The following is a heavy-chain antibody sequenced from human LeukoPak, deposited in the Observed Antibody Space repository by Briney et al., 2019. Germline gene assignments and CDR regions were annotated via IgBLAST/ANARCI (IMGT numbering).Heavy chain of an antibody. CDR1: GFTFSSYA. V-gene: IGHV3-21*01. Sequence: GGSLRLSCAASGFTFSSYAMNWVRQAPGKGLEWISSISSSSSYIYYGDSVKGRFTISRDNAKNSLYLQMNSLRAEDTAVYYCARDGAVTNGRYFDYWGQGTLVTVSS. J-gene: IGHJ4*02. D-gene: IGHD4-17*01. CDR2: ISSSSSYI. CDR3: ARDGAVTNGRYFDY.